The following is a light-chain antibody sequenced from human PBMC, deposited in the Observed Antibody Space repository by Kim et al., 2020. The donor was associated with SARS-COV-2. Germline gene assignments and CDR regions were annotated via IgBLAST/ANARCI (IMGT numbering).Light chain of an antibody. V-gene: IGLV2-23*02. CDR3: CSYAGSMTYV. Sequence: GQSIAISCTGTSSDVGSYDLVSWYQQHPGKAPKRMIYEVNKRPSGISNRFSGSKSGNTASLTISGLQAEDEADFYCCSYAGSMTYVFGTGTKVTVL. J-gene: IGLJ1*01. CDR2: EVN. CDR1: SSDVGSYDL.